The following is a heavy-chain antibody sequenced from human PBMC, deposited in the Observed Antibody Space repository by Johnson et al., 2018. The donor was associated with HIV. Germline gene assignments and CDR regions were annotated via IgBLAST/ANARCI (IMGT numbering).Heavy chain of an antibody. CDR2: ISSSGSTI. Sequence: YMSWIRQAPGKGLEWVSYISSSGSTIYYADSVKGRFTISRDNAKNSLYLQMNSLRAEHTAVYYCARDRNIAARQDAFDIWGQGTMVTVSS. CDR3: ARDRNIAARQDAFDI. D-gene: IGHD6-6*01. J-gene: IGHJ3*02. V-gene: IGHV3-11*04. CDR1: Y.